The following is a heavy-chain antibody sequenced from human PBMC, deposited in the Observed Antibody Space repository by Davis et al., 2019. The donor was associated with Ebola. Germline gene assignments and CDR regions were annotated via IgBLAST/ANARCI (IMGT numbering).Heavy chain of an antibody. CDR2: ISYDGSNK. Sequence: GESLKISCAASGFTFSSYAMHWVRQAPGKGLEWVAVISYDGSNKYYADSVKGRFTISRDNSKNTLYLQMNSLRAEDTAVYYCARDIHYDFEWELPWTFDYWGQGTLVTVSS. D-gene: IGHD1-26*01. J-gene: IGHJ4*02. V-gene: IGHV3-30-3*01. CDR1: GFTFSSYA. CDR3: ARDIHYDFEWELPWTFDY.